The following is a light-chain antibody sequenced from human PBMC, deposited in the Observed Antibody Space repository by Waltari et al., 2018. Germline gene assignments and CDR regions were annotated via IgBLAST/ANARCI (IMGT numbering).Light chain of an antibody. Sequence: EIVLIQSPAILSFSPGERATLSCRASQSVGTYLAWYQQRPGQSPRLLIYDTSYRATDIPARFSGSGSETDFTLTISSLQPEDFAVYYCQQRRNWPLTFGGGTRVQI. J-gene: IGKJ4*01. CDR3: QQRRNWPLT. CDR1: QSVGTY. V-gene: IGKV3-11*01. CDR2: DTS.